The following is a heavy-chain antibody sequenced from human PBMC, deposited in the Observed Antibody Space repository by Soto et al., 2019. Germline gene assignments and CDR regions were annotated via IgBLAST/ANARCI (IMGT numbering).Heavy chain of an antibody. CDR1: GFTFSSYA. V-gene: IGHV3-23*01. Sequence: GGSLRLSCAASGFTFSSYAMSWVRQAPGKGLEWVSAISGSGGSTYYADSVKGRFTISRDNSKNTLYLQMNSLRAEDTAVYYCAKVTSITMIPSPFDYWGQGTLVTVSS. J-gene: IGHJ4*02. CDR2: ISGSGGST. CDR3: AKVTSITMIPSPFDY. D-gene: IGHD3-22*01.